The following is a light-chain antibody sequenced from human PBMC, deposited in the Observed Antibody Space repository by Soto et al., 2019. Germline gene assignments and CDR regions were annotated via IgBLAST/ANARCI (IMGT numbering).Light chain of an antibody. CDR1: SSDVGSYNL. CDR2: EVT. V-gene: IGLV2-23*02. Sequence: QSALTQPASVSGSPGQSITISCTGTSSDVGSYNLVSWYQQHPGKAPKLMISEVTKRPSGVSNRFSGSKSGNTASLTISGLQAEDEADYFCCSYAGTSTPYVFGTGNKVTVL. J-gene: IGLJ1*01. CDR3: CSYAGTSTPYV.